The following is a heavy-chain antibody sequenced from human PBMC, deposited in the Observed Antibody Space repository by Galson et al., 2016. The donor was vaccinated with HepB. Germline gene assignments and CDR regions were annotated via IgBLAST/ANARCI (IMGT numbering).Heavy chain of an antibody. D-gene: IGHD2-21*02. Sequence: SVKVSCKASGYTFTTYFMHWVRQAPGQGLEWMGIINPSGGSTRYAQKFQDRVTMTSDTSTSTFYMELSSLRSEDTAVYYCARVGGDWSRVACDIWGQGTMVTVSS. CDR2: INPSGGST. J-gene: IGHJ3*02. V-gene: IGHV1-46*01. CDR3: ARVGGDWSRVACDI. CDR1: GYTFTTYF.